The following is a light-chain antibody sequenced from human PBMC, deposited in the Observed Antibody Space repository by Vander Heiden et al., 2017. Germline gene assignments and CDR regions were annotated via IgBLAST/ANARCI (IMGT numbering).Light chain of an antibody. CDR1: SSDVGGYNY. CDR2: DVS. J-gene: IGLJ2*01. V-gene: IGLV2-14*01. Sequence: QSALPPPASVSGSPGPSITISCTGTSSDVGGYNYVSWYQQHPGKAPKLMIYDVSNRPSGVSNRFSGSKSGNTASLTISGLQAEDEADYYCSSYTSSSVVFGGGTKLTVL. CDR3: SSYTSSSVV.